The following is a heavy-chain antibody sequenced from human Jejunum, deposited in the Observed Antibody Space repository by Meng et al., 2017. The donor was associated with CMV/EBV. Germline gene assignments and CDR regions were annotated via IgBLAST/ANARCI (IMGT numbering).Heavy chain of an antibody. CDR3: ARGPFDYRFDP. CDR1: GYPFADFG. J-gene: IGHJ5*02. V-gene: IGHV1-18*01. CDR2: VSTTTRST. D-gene: IGHD4-11*01. Sequence: SGKASGYPFADFGIRWVRQAPGQGLEWMGWVSTTTRSTNYAQKSQGRVTMTTDTSTSTAYMELRNLKSDDTDVYYCARGPFDYRFDPWGQGTLVTVSS.